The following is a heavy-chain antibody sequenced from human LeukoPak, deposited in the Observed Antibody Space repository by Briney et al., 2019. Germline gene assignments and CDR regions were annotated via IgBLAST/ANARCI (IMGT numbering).Heavy chain of an antibody. Sequence: SETLSLTCTVSGGSISSHYWSWIRQPPGKGLEWIGYIYYSGSTNYNPCLKSRVTISVDTSKNQFSLKLGSVTAADTAVYYCARDVFAGFDPWGQGTLVTVSS. V-gene: IGHV4-59*11. J-gene: IGHJ5*02. CDR1: GGSISSHY. CDR3: ARDVFAGFDP. D-gene: IGHD3-3*01. CDR2: IYYSGST.